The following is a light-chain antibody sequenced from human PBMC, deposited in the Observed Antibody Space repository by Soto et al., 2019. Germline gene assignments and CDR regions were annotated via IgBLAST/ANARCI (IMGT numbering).Light chain of an antibody. Sequence: EIVMTQSPATLSVSPGERATLSCRASQSVNSNYLAWYQQKPGQAPRLLIYGISKRATDIPDRFSGSGSGTEFTLTISSLQPEDFAVYYCQQYNSWPPITFGQGTRLEIK. CDR1: QSVNSN. CDR2: GIS. V-gene: IGKV3D-15*01. J-gene: IGKJ5*01. CDR3: QQYNSWPPIT.